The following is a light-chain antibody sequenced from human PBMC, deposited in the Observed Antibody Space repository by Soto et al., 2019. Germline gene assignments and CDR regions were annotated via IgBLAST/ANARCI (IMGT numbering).Light chain of an antibody. CDR3: VQRTHWVT. CDR1: QSLVYSDGNTY. Sequence: DIEMTQSPLLLPVTLGQPASISCRSSQSLVYSDGNTYLHWFQQRPGQSPRRLIHKVSNRDPGVPGRFSGIGSATDVTLKISRVEAEDVGVYYGVQRTHWVTFGQGTRLEIK. V-gene: IGKV2-30*01. CDR2: KVS. J-gene: IGKJ5*01.